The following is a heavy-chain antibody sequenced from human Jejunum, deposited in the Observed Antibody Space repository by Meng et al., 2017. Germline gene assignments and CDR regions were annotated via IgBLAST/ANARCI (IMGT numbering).Heavy chain of an antibody. V-gene: IGHV3-7*01. CDR3: ARGRYDNNWYINY. J-gene: IGHJ4*02. D-gene: IGHD1-1*01. CDR2: INQDGSDR. CDR1: GFSFSSSW. Sequence: GGSLRLSCAVSGFSFSSSWMTWVRQAPGLGLEWVAHINQDGSDRYYVDSVKGRFTISRDNTKETLDVQMNSLRVEDTAVYYCARGRYDNNWYINYWGQGTLVTVSS.